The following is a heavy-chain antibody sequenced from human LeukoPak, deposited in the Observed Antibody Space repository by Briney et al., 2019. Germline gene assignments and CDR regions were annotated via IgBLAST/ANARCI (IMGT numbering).Heavy chain of an antibody. J-gene: IGHJ4*02. D-gene: IGHD2-2*01. V-gene: IGHV3-74*01. CDR2: INSDGSST. CDR1: GFTFSSYW. CDR3: ASELVVVPAAVTAMVRAY. Sequence: TGGSLRLSCAASGFTFSSYWKHWVRQAPGKGLVGVSRINSDGSSTSYADSVKGRFTISRDNAKNTLYLQMNSLRAEDTAVYYCASELVVVPAAVTAMVRAYWGQGTLVTVSS.